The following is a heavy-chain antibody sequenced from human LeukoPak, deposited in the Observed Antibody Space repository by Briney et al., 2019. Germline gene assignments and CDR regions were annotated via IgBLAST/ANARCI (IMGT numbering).Heavy chain of an antibody. CDR3: ARDNCSGGSCYADY. Sequence: GRSLRLSCAASGFTFSSYGMHWVRQAPGKGLEWVAVIWYDGSNKYYADSVKGRFTISRDNSKNTLYLQMNSLRAEDTAVYHCARDNCSGGSCYADYWGQGTLVTVSS. CDR1: GFTFSSYG. J-gene: IGHJ4*02. V-gene: IGHV3-33*01. CDR2: IWYDGSNK. D-gene: IGHD2-15*01.